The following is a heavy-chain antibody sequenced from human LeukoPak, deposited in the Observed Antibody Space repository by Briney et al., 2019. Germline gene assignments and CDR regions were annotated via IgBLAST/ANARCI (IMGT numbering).Heavy chain of an antibody. J-gene: IGHJ4*02. V-gene: IGHV1-2*02. Sequence: ASVKVFCKASGDTFTDYYMHWVRQAPGQGLEWMGWVNPKSGGTNYAQNFQGRVTMTRDTSISIAYMELSSLRSDDTAVYYCARDFLGYCTTTSCYDVVFDYWGQGTLVTVSS. CDR1: GDTFTDYY. CDR2: VNPKSGGT. D-gene: IGHD2-2*01. CDR3: ARDFLGYCTTTSCYDVVFDY.